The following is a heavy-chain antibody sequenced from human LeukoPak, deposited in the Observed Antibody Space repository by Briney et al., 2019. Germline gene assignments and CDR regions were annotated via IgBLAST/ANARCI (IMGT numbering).Heavy chain of an antibody. CDR2: IYYSGST. J-gene: IGHJ4*02. CDR1: GGSISSSSYY. V-gene: IGHV4-39*07. Sequence: SETLSLTCTVSGGSISSSSYYWGWIRQPPGKGLEWIGSIYYSGSTYYNPSLKSRVTISVDTSKNQFSLKLSSVTAADTAVYYCARARSLFDYWGQGTLVTVSS. CDR3: ARARSLFDY.